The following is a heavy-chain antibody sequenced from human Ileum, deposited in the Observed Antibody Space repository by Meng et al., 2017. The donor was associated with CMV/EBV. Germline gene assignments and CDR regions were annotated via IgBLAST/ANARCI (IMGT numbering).Heavy chain of an antibody. CDR1: GYSFTGYY. D-gene: IGHD5-24*01. V-gene: IGHV1-2*02. CDR3: VKENVRGHYNA. J-gene: IGHJ5*02. CDR2: IKPNSGGP. Sequence: VQVVRVGAELKEPCDSVRVSCSSSGYSFTGYYIHWVRQAPGQGLAWMGWIKPNSGGPDFAPKFLDRVTMTRDTSINTAYMELTSLRSDDTAVFYCVKENVRGHYNAWGQGTLVTVSS.